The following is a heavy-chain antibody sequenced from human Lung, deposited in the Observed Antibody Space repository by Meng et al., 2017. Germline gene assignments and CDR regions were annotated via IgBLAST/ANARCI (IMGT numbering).Heavy chain of an antibody. CDR2: INSYVGNT. CDR3: ARDSNGIASALRT. CDR1: GYTFASSATYG. V-gene: IGHV1-18*01. J-gene: IGHJ5*02. Sequence: QVQPVQSGPEVKKPGASVKVSCKASGYTFASSATYGITWVRQAPGQGLEWMGWINSYVGNTNYAQNLQGRVTMTTETSTSTAYMELRSLRSDDTAVYYCARDSNGIASALRTWGQVTLVTVSS. D-gene: IGHD6-13*01.